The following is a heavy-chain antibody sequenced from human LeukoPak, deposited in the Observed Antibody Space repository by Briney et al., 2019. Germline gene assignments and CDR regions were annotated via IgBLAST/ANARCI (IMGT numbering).Heavy chain of an antibody. Sequence: SSETLSLTCAVYGGSFSGYYWSWIRQPPGKGLEWIGEINHSGSTYYNPSLKSRVTISVDTSKNQFSLKLSSVTAANTAVYYCASLTAMVNDWGQGTLVTVSS. D-gene: IGHD5-18*01. V-gene: IGHV4-34*01. CDR1: GGSFSGYY. CDR2: INHSGST. CDR3: ASLTAMVND. J-gene: IGHJ4*02.